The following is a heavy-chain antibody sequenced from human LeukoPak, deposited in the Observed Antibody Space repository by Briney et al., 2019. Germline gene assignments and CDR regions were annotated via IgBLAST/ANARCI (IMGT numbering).Heavy chain of an antibody. Sequence: SETLSLTCAVYGGPFSCYYWSWIRQPPGKGLEWIGEINHSGSTNYNPSLKSRVTISVDTSKNQFSLKLSSVTAADTAVYYCAISPYYDILTGYPAGYFDYWGQGTLVTVSS. J-gene: IGHJ4*02. CDR1: GGPFSCYY. CDR3: AISPYYDILTGYPAGYFDY. CDR2: INHSGST. V-gene: IGHV4-34*01. D-gene: IGHD3-9*01.